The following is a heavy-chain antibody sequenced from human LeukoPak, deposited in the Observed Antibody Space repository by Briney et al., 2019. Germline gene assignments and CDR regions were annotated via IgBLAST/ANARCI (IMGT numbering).Heavy chain of an antibody. J-gene: IGHJ6*02. D-gene: IGHD2-2*01. V-gene: IGHV4-31*11. CDR3: ARGAGYCSSTSCYPHGMDV. CDR2: IYYSGST. Sequence: SQTLSLTCAVSGGSISSGGYSWSWIRQPPGKGLEWIGYIYYSGSTYYNPSLKSRVTISVDTSKNQFSLKLSSVTAADTAVYYCARGAGYCSSTSCYPHGMDVWGQGTTVTVSS. CDR1: GGSISSGGYS.